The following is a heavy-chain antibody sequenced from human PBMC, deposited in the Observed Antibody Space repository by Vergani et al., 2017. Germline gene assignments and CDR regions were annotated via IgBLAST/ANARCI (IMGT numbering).Heavy chain of an antibody. CDR1: GGPISSGSYY. D-gene: IGHD1-26*01. Sequence: QVQLQESGPGLVKPSQTLSLTCTVSGGPISSGSYYWSWTRQSAGKGLEWIGRIYTSGSTNYNPSLKSRVTISVDTSKNQFSLKLSSVTAADTAVYYCASGIVGATNYYYGMDVWGQGTTVTVS. V-gene: IGHV4-61*02. J-gene: IGHJ6*02. CDR3: ASGIVGATNYYYGMDV. CDR2: IYTSGST.